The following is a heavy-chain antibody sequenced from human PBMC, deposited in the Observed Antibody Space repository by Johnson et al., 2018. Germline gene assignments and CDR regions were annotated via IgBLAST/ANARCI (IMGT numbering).Heavy chain of an antibody. CDR1: GFTFSSYA. CDR3: ARDISYSSWEEGGAVDI. Sequence: QVQLVQSGGGVVRPGGSLRLSCAASGFTFSSYAMHWVRQAPGKGLEWVAVISYDGSNKYYADSVKGRFTISRDNSKNTLYLQMNSLRAEDTAVYYCARDISYSSWEEGGAVDIWGQGTMVTVSS. D-gene: IGHD6-13*01. CDR2: ISYDGSNK. J-gene: IGHJ3*02. V-gene: IGHV3-30-3*01.